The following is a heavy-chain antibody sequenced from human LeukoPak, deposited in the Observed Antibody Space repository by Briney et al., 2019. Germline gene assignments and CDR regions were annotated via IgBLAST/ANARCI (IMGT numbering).Heavy chain of an antibody. J-gene: IGHJ4*02. CDR1: GFTFSRYA. CDR2: ITNNGRST. V-gene: IGHV3-64D*06. D-gene: IGHD3-22*01. Sequence: GGSLRLSCSASGFTFSRYAMHWVRQPPGKGLEYVSAITNNGRSTYYADSVKGRFTISRDNSKNTLYLQMSSLRAEDTAVYYCASTYSYDSSGYYPFDYWGQGTLVTVPS. CDR3: ASTYSYDSSGYYPFDY.